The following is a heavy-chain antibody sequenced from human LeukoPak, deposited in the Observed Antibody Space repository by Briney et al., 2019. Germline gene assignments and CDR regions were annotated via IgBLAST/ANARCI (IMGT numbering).Heavy chain of an antibody. CDR1: GFTVSSNY. J-gene: IGHJ4*02. CDR3: ARERADNYDSSGYLNY. CDR2: IFSGGST. Sequence: GGSLRLSCAASGFTVSSNYMSWVRQAPRKGLEWVSVIFSGGSTYYADSVKGRFTLSRDNSKNTLYLQMNGLRAEDTAVYYCARERADNYDSSGYLNYWGRGTLVTVSS. D-gene: IGHD3-22*01. V-gene: IGHV3-53*01.